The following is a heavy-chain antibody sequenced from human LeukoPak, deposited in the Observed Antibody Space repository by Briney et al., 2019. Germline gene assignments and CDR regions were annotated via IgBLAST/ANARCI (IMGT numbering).Heavy chain of an antibody. CDR2: ISSSSSTI. D-gene: IGHD4-17*01. J-gene: IGHJ4*02. V-gene: IGHV3-48*01. Sequence: GGSLRLSCAASGFTFSSYSMNWVRQAPGKGLEWISYISSSSSTIWYADSVKGRFTISIDNAKNSLYLQMNSLRAEDTAVFFCVRDHLYGFDYWGQGTLVTVFS. CDR3: VRDHLYGFDY. CDR1: GFTFSSYS.